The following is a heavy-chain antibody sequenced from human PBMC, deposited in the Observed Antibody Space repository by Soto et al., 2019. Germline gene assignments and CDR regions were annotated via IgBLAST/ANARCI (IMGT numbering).Heavy chain of an antibody. J-gene: IGHJ6*02. CDR1: GYTFTGYY. CDR2: INPNSGGT. CDR3: ARGPYCSGGSCYGGSDGLPHGMDV. D-gene: IGHD2-15*01. V-gene: IGHV1-2*04. Sequence: ASVKVSCKASGYTFTGYYMHWVRQAPGQGLEWMGWINPNSGGTNYAQKFQGWVTRTRDRSISTAYLELSRLRSDDTAVYYCARGPYCSGGSCYGGSDGLPHGMDVWGQGTTVTVSS.